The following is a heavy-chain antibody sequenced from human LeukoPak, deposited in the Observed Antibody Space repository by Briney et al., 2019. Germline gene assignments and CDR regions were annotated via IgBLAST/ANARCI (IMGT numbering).Heavy chain of an antibody. CDR2: IYYSGST. V-gene: IGHV4-39*07. J-gene: IGHJ4*02. D-gene: IGHD6-19*01. CDR1: GGSISSSSYY. Sequence: SETLSLTCTVSGGSISSSSYYWGWIRQPPGKGLEWIGSIYYSGSTYYNPSLKSRVTISVDTSKNQFSLKLSSVTAADTAVYYCARVQWLVKVGFDYWGQGTLVTVSS. CDR3: ARVQWLVKVGFDY.